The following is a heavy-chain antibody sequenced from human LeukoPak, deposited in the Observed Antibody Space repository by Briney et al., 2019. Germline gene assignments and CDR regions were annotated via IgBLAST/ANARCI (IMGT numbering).Heavy chain of an antibody. CDR3: AREQRITIFGVVTYYFDY. J-gene: IGHJ4*02. CDR1: GFTFSSYW. CDR2: INGDGRNI. D-gene: IGHD3-3*01. V-gene: IGHV3-74*01. Sequence: GGSLRLSCVASGFTFSSYWMHWVRQDPRKGLVWVSRINGDGRNINYADSVRGRFTISRDNAKNTLYLQMNTLRVEDTAVYYCAREQRITIFGVVTYYFDYWGQGTLVTVSS.